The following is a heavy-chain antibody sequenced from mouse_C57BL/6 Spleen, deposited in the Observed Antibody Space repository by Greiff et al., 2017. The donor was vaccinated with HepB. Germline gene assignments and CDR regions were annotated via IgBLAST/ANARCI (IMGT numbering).Heavy chain of an antibody. V-gene: IGHV5-17*01. J-gene: IGHJ4*01. D-gene: IGHD1-1*01. CDR1: GFTFSDYG. Sequence: EVKLVESGGGLVKPGGSLKLSCAASGFTFSDYGMHWVRQAPEKGLEWVAYISSGSSTIYYADTVKGRFTISRDNAKNTLFLQMTSLRSEDTAMYYCARLTTVVADYWGQGTSVTVSS. CDR3: ARLTTVVADY. CDR2: ISSGSSTI.